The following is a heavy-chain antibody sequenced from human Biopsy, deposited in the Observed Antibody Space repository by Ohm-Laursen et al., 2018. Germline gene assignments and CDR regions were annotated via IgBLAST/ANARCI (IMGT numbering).Heavy chain of an antibody. CDR3: ASRLYGPNPIDY. Sequence: GTLSLTCTVYSGSFSSNYWTWIRQPPGKGLEWIGEITHSGYTNYNPSLKSRVTVSVDTSKNQFSRKLSSVTAADTAVYYCASRLYGPNPIDYWGQGTLVTVSS. D-gene: IGHD2-8*01. CDR2: ITHSGYT. V-gene: IGHV4-34*01. J-gene: IGHJ4*02. CDR1: SGSFSSNY.